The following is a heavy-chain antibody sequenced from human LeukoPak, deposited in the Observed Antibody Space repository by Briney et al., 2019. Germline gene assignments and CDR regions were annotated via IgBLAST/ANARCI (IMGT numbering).Heavy chain of an antibody. Sequence: ASSVKVSCKASGYSFINYGITWMRQAPGQGLEWMGWISAYNSAYNGNTHYAQKLQGRVTTTTDTSTNTGYMELTSLRSDDTAVYYCAREYGSGSYTGIDYWGQGTLVTVSS. D-gene: IGHD3-10*01. CDR2: ISAYNSAYNGNT. CDR3: AREYGSGSYTGIDY. CDR1: GYSFINYG. J-gene: IGHJ4*02. V-gene: IGHV1-18*01.